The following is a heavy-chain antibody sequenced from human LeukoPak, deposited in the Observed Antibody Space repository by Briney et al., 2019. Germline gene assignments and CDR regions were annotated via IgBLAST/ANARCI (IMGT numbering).Heavy chain of an antibody. CDR2: INPNSGAT. V-gene: IGHV1-2*02. CDR3: ARNPPYCTSTYCYNDY. CDR1: GYTFTIYY. J-gene: IGHJ4*02. D-gene: IGHD2-2*02. Sequence: GASVKVSCKASGYTFTIYYMHWGRQAPGQGLEWMGWINPNSGATTYAQRFQGRVTMTRDTSISTAYMELSGLTSDDTGVYYCARNPPYCTSTYCYNDYWGQGTLVTVSS.